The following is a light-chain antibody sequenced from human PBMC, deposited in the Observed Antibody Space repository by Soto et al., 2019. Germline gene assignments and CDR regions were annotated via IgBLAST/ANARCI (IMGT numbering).Light chain of an antibody. V-gene: IGKV3-15*01. CDR1: QSVSSN. CDR2: GAS. CDR3: QQYNNWPWT. Sequence: EIVMTQSPATLSVSPGERATLSCRASQSVSSNLAWYQQKPGQAPRLLIYGASTRATGIPARFSGSRSGTEFTLTISSPRSADFAVYYCQQYNNWPWTFGQGTKVEIK. J-gene: IGKJ1*01.